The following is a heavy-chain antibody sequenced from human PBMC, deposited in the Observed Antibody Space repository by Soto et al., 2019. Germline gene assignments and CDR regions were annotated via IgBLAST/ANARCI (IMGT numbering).Heavy chain of an antibody. CDR1: GFTFSRSD. CDR2: ISGSGGTT. Sequence: GGSLRLSCAASGFTFSRSDMSWVRQAPGKGLEWLSAISGSGGTTNYADSVNGRFTISRDNSKNTLYLQMNSLGAEDTALYYSARVDSSGWYFDYWGRGTLVTVSS. V-gene: IGHV3-23*01. D-gene: IGHD6-19*01. CDR3: ARVDSSGWYFDY. J-gene: IGHJ4*02.